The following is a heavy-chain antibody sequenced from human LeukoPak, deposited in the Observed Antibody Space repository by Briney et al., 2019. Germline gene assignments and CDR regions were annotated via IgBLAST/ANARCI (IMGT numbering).Heavy chain of an antibody. Sequence: SETLSLTCTVSGGSISSYYWSWIRPPPGKGLEWIGYSYYSRSTNYNPSLKIRVTISVDTSKNQFSLKLSSVTGADTAEYYCAILYGSGSLGAFDIWGQGTMVTGSS. CDR3: AILYGSGSLGAFDI. CDR1: GGSISSYY. CDR2: SYYSRST. V-gene: IGHV4-59*01. D-gene: IGHD3-10*01. J-gene: IGHJ3*02.